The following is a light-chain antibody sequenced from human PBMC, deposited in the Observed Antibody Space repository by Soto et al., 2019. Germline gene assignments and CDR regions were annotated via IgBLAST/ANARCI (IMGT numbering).Light chain of an antibody. Sequence: DIQMTQSPSSLSASVGDRVTIPCRASQSISSYLNWYQQKPGKAPKLLIYAASSLQSGVPSRFSGSGSGTDFTLTISSLRPEDFATYYCQQSYSKPWTFGQGTKVDI. CDR1: QSISSY. CDR2: AAS. J-gene: IGKJ1*01. CDR3: QQSYSKPWT. V-gene: IGKV1-39*01.